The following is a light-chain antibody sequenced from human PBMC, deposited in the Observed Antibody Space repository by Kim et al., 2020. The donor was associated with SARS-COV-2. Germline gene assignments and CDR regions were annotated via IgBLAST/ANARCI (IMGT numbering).Light chain of an antibody. J-gene: IGLJ2*01. V-gene: IGLV3-1*01. Sequence: SYELTQPPSLSVSPGQTATISCSGDELGHRYTSWYQQKPGQSPVLVIYQDIKRPSGIPERFSGSNSGNTATLTISGTQTMDEADYYYQAWGTSVVFGGGT. CDR1: ELGHRY. CDR3: QAWGTSVV. CDR2: QDI.